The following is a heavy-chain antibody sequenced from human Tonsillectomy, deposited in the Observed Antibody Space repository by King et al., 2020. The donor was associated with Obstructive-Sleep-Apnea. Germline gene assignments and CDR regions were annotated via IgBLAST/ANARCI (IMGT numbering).Heavy chain of an antibody. V-gene: IGHV5-51*01. J-gene: IGHJ4*02. CDR1: GYSFATFL. D-gene: IGHD5-12*01. CDR3: ARGYDRNYFDY. CDR2: IYPGDFDT. Sequence: QLLQSGAEVKESGESLKIFCKGSGYSFATFLIGWVRQMPRKGLEWMGVIYPGDFDTRYSPSSQVQVTLSADKPFSTAYLQWCSLQASDTAMYYCARGYDRNYFDYWGQGTLVTVSS.